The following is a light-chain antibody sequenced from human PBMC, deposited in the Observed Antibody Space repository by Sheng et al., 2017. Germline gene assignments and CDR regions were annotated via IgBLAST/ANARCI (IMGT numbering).Light chain of an antibody. Sequence: DIQLTQSPSFLSASVGDRVTITCRASQGISSYLAWYQQKPGKAPKLLIYAASTLQSGVPSRFSGSGPGTRITTLHNTRSLAASKNLSTYYCQQLNSYLLYTLSDGTEAGGSN. CDR3: QQLNSYLLYT. CDR2: AAS. CDR1: QGISSY. J-gene: IGKJ2*01. V-gene: IGKV1-9*01.